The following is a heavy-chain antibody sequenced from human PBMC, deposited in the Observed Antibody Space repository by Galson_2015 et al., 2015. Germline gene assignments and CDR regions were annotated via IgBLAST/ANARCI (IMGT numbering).Heavy chain of an antibody. J-gene: IGHJ6*02. V-gene: IGHV4-39*01. CDR2: IYYSGST. Sequence: ETLSLTCTVSGGSISSSSYYWGWIRQPPGKGLEWIGSIYYSGSTYYNPSLKSRVTISVDTSKNQFSRKLSSVTAADTAVYYCARDAITIFGVAKPTTDVWGQGTTVTVSS. CDR1: GGSISSSSYY. D-gene: IGHD3-3*01. CDR3: ARDAITIFGVAKPTTDV.